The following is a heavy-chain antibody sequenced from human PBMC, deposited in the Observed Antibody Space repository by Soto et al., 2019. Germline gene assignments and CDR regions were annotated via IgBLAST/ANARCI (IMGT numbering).Heavy chain of an antibody. V-gene: IGHV1-2*04. D-gene: IGHD3-22*01. CDR2: INPNSGGT. CDR1: GYIFPDYY. J-gene: IGHJ4*02. CDR3: ARPSGYYPYYFDD. Sequence: GASVKVSCKTSGYIFPDYYIHWVRQAPGQGLEWMGWINPNSGGTNYAQKFQDWVTMTRDTSINTAYMEVNSLRSDDTAVYYCARPSGYYPYYFDDWGQGTQVTVSS.